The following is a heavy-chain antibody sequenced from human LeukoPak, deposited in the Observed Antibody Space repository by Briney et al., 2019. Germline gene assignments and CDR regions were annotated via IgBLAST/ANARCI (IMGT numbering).Heavy chain of an antibody. CDR1: GGSISSSSYY. CDR2: IYYSGST. V-gene: IGHV4-39*01. Sequence: ASETLSLTCTVSGGSISSSSYYWGWIRQPPGKGLEWIGSIYYSGSTYYNPSLKSRVTTSVDTSKNQFSLKLSSVTAADTAVYYCARLGITTDYWGQGTLVTVSS. D-gene: IGHD3-10*01. J-gene: IGHJ4*02. CDR3: ARLGITTDY.